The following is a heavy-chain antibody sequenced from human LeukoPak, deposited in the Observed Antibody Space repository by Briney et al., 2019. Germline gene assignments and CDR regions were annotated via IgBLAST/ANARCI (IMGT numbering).Heavy chain of an antibody. CDR2: IQFNDNNK. V-gene: IGHV3-30*12. D-gene: IGHD7-27*01. CDR3: AGAYWGFYYFDY. Sequence: GGSLRLSCAAFGFIFHSFDMHWVRQAPGKGLERVAYIQFNDNNKYYVDSVRGRFTISRDNSKNTLYLQMNSLRAEDTAVYYCAGAYWGFYYFDYWGQGTLVTVSS. J-gene: IGHJ4*02. CDR1: GFIFHSFD.